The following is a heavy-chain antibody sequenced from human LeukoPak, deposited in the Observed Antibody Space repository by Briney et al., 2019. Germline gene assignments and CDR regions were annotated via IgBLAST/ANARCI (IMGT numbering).Heavy chain of an antibody. Sequence: GGSLRLSCAASGFTFTNHWMHWVRQAPGKGLVWVSRIRPDGRETNHAGSVKGRFTISRDNAKNTLYLQMNSLGDEDTAVYFCGRDAVSGSGSVDYWGQGVLVTVSS. V-gene: IGHV3-74*01. CDR2: IRPDGRET. CDR1: GFTFTNHW. J-gene: IGHJ4*02. CDR3: GRDAVSGSGSVDY. D-gene: IGHD3-10*01.